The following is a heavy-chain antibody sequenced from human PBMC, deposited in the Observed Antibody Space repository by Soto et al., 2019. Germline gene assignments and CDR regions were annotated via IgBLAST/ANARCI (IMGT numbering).Heavy chain of an antibody. V-gene: IGHV3-15*07. CDR1: SVSNAW. J-gene: IGHJ4*02. D-gene: IGHD4-17*01. Sequence: SVSNAWMNWVLQAPGKGLEWGGRIKSKTDVGITDYAAPVKGRFTISRDDSKNTLYLQMHSLKTEDTAVYYCTTDWRGLVYGYYDYFEYGGKGTLVTGSS. CDR3: TTDWRGLVYGYYDYFEY. CDR2: IKSKTDVGIT.